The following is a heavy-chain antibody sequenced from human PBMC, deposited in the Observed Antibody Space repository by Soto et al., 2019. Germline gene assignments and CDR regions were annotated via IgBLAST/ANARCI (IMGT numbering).Heavy chain of an antibody. CDR2: MNPNSGNT. J-gene: IGHJ5*02. D-gene: IGHD1-7*01. V-gene: IGHV1-8*01. CDR3: ARAMYNWNYPNWFDP. Sequence: ASVKVSCKASGYTFTSYDINWVRQATGQGLEWMGWMNPNSGNTGYAQKFQGRVTMTRNTSISTAYMELSSLRSEDTAVYYCARAMYNWNYPNWFDPWGQGTPVTVSS. CDR1: GYTFTSYD.